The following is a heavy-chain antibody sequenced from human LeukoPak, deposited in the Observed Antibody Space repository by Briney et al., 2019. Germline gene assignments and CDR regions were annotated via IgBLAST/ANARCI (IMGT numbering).Heavy chain of an antibody. D-gene: IGHD3-10*01. CDR1: GGTFSSYA. V-gene: IGHV1-69*04. CDR2: IIPILGIA. J-gene: IGHJ4*02. Sequence: GASVKVPCKASGGTFSSYAISWVRQAPGQGLEWMGRIIPILGIANYAQKFQGRVTITADKSTSTAYMELSSLRSEDTAVYYCASMVRGVPSYYFDYWGQGTLVTVSS. CDR3: ASMVRGVPSYYFDY.